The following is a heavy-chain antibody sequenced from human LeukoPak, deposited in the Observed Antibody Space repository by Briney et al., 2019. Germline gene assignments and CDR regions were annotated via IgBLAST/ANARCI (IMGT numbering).Heavy chain of an antibody. V-gene: IGHV3-7*01. CDR2: IKPDGTDK. J-gene: IGHJ4*02. CDR1: GFTFSVYW. D-gene: IGHD7-27*01. Sequence: PGGSLRLSCAASGFTFSVYWMTWVRQAPGEGLEWVANIKPDGTDKYYVDSVKGRFTISRDNAKNSLYLQMNSLRAEDTAVYYCVRGNWGDYWGQGTLVTVSS. CDR3: VRGNWGDY.